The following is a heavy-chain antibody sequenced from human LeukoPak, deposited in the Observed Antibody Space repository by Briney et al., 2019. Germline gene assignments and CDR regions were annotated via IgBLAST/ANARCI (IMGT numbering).Heavy chain of an antibody. CDR3: ARSSSRVITLGLGFDP. CDR1: GFTFNHYG. CDR2: ISYDATNE. D-gene: IGHD3-16*01. J-gene: IGHJ5*02. Sequence: PGGSLRLSCAASGFTFNHYGIHWVRQAPDKGMEWVAVISYDATNEYFADSVKGRFTISRDNPKNTVYLQMSSLRGEDTAVYYCARSSSRVITLGLGFDPWGQGTLVTVSS. V-gene: IGHV3-30*03.